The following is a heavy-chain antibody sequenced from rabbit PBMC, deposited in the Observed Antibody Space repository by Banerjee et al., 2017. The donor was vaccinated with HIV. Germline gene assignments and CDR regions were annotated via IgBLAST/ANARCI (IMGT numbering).Heavy chain of an antibody. D-gene: IGHD6-1*01. CDR1: GFTISSSYY. Sequence: QQQLEESGGGLVQPEGSLTLTCKASGFTISSSYYMCWVRQAPGKGLEWIASIYSGNTDITYYASWAKGRFTISKTSSTTVTLQMTSLTDADTATYFCAGGVADGGAGYDLWGPGTLVTVS. J-gene: IGHJ4*01. CDR2: IYSGNTDIT. CDR3: AGGVADGGAGYDL. V-gene: IGHV1S45*01.